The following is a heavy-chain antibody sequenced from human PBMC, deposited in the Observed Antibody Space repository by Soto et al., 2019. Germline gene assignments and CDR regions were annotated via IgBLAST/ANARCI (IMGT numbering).Heavy chain of an antibody. CDR3: AAGAREYQPNYFDY. D-gene: IGHD2-2*01. J-gene: IGHJ4*02. CDR1: GFTFTSSA. CDR2: IVVGSGNT. V-gene: IGHV1-58*01. Sequence: ASVKVSCKASGFTFTSSAVQWVRQARGQRLEWIGWIVVGSGNTNYAQKFQERVTITRDMSTSTAYMELSSLRSEDTAVYYCAAGAREYQPNYFDYWGQGTLVTVSS.